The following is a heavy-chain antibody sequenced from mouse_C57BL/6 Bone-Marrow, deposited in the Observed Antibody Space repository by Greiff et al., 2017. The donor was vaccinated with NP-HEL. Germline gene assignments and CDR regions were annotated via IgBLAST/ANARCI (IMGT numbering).Heavy chain of an antibody. Sequence: VKLQQPGAELVKPGASVKLSCKASGYTFTSYWMHWVKQRPGQGLEWIGMIHPNSGSTNYNEKFKSKATLNVDKSSSTAYMQLSSLTSEDSAVYYCARRYYGSRLHWYFDVWGTGTTVTVSS. D-gene: IGHD1-1*01. CDR3: ARRYYGSRLHWYFDV. V-gene: IGHV1-64*01. J-gene: IGHJ1*03. CDR2: IHPNSGST. CDR1: GYTFTSYW.